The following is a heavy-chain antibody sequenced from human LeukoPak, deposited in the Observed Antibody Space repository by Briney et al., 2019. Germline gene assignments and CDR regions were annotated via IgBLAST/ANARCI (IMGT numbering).Heavy chain of an antibody. V-gene: IGHV3-15*01. Sequence: GGSLRLSCAASGFTFTNASMSWVRQAPGKGLEWVGLIKSKNAGGTTDYAAPVKGRFTISRDDSKNTLYLQMNSLKTEDTAVYYCTTDRQDFFDYWGQGTLVTVSS. J-gene: IGHJ4*02. CDR2: IKSKNAGGTT. CDR3: TTDRQDFFDY. CDR1: GFTFTNAS.